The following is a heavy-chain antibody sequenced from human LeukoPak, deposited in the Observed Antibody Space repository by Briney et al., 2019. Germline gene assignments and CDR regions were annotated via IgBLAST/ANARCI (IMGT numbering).Heavy chain of an antibody. CDR3: ARAPEVWYFDL. D-gene: IGHD1-14*01. CDR1: GGSISSYY. Sequence: PSETLSLTCTVSGGSISSYYWSWIRQPPGKGLEWIGYIYYSGSTNYNPSLKSRVTISVDTSKNQFSLKLSSVTAADTAVYYCARAPEVWYFDLWGRGTLVTVSS. CDR2: IYYSGST. V-gene: IGHV4-59*01. J-gene: IGHJ2*01.